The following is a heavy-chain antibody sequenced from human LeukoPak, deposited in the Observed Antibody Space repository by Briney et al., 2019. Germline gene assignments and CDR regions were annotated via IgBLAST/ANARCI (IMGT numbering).Heavy chain of an antibody. V-gene: IGHV1-2*02. CDR1: RYTFIGYY. Sequence: ASVKVSCKASRYTFIGYYMQCVRQAPGQGLEWMGWINPNSDGTNYAQKFQGRVNMTRDTSISTAYMELSRLRSDDTAGYYCAREGDLYCSITSCYNNYYYYGMDVWGQGTTVTVSS. CDR3: AREGDLYCSITSCYNNYYYYGMDV. D-gene: IGHD2-2*02. CDR2: INPNSDGT. J-gene: IGHJ6*02.